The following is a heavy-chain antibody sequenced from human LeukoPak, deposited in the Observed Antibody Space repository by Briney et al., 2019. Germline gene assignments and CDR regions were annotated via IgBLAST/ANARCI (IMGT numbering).Heavy chain of an antibody. CDR3: ARLHY. Sequence: GGSLRLSCAASGFTFSNAWMNWVRQAPGKGLEWISYISMGGSTNYYADSVKGRFTISRDNAQNSLYLQMNSLRAEDTAVYYCARLHYWGQGTLVTVSS. V-gene: IGHV3-48*04. CDR1: GFTFSNAW. CDR2: ISMGGSTN. J-gene: IGHJ4*02.